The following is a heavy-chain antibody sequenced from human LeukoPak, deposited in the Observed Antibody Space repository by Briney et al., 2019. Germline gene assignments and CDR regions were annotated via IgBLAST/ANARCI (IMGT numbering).Heavy chain of an antibody. CDR2: INPNSGGT. D-gene: IGHD5-18*01. Sequence: ASVKVSCKASGYTFTGYYMHWVRQAPGQGLEWMGWINPNSGGTNYAQKFQGRVTMTRDTSISTAYMELSRLRSDDTAVYYCAREVHSYGWSWFDPWGQGTLVTVSS. CDR3: AREVHSYGWSWFDP. CDR1: GYTFTGYY. J-gene: IGHJ5*02. V-gene: IGHV1-2*02.